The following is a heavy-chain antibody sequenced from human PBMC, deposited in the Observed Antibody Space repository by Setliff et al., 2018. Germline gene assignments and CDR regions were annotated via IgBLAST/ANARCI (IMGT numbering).Heavy chain of an antibody. Sequence: GGSLRLSCAGSGFNFNSYWMNWVRQVPGKGLVWVSRISPDGSVIDYADSVQGRFTIFRDNSKNTLYLQMNSLRGEDTAVYYCARDSGQSRNYNFWSGQLDYWGQGTLVTVSS. CDR2: ISPDGSVI. J-gene: IGHJ4*02. V-gene: IGHV3-74*01. CDR3: ARDSGQSRNYNFWSGQLDY. CDR1: GFNFNSYW. D-gene: IGHD3-3*01.